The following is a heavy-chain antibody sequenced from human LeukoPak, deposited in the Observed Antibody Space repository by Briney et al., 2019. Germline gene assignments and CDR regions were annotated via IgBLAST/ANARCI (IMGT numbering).Heavy chain of an antibody. V-gene: IGHV1-24*01. CDR2: FDPEDGET. CDR3: AREANGGYYDFWSGYYVDY. CDR1: GYTLTELS. Sequence: ASVKVSCKVSGYTLTELSMHWVRQAPGKGLEWMGGFDPEDGETIYAQKFQGRVTMTRNTSISTAYMELSSLRSEDTAVYYCAREANGGYYDFWSGYYVDYWGQGTLVTVSS. J-gene: IGHJ4*02. D-gene: IGHD3-3*01.